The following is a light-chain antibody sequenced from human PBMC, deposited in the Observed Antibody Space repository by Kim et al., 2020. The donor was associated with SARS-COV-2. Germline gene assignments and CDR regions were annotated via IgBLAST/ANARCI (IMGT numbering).Light chain of an antibody. CDR1: KLGDKY. V-gene: IGLV3-1*01. J-gene: IGLJ1*01. CDR2: QDN. CDR3: QAWDSGTHNYV. Sequence: SYELTQPPSVSVSPGQTASITCSGYKLGDKYVSCYQQKPGQSPVVVIYQDNQRPSGIPERFSGSNSGNTATLTISGTQAMDEADYYCQAWDSGTHNYVFGAGTKVTVL.